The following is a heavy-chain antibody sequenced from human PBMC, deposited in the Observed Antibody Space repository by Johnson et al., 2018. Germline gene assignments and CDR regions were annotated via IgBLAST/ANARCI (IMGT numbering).Heavy chain of an antibody. V-gene: IGHV4-59*01. CDR1: GDSISGYY. Sequence: QVQLQESGPGLLKPSETLSLTCTVSGDSISGYYWSWIRQAPGKGLEWIGFMYSSGSTNYNPSLESRVSISVDRSKNQFSLKLTSVTAADTAVYSCARGVAPGTLDYYYYMDVWGKGTTVTVSS. CDR2: MYSSGST. CDR3: ARGVAPGTLDYYYYMDV. D-gene: IGHD6-13*01. J-gene: IGHJ6*03.